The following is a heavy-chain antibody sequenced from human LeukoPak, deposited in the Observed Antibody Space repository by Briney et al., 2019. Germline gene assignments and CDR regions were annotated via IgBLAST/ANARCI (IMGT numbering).Heavy chain of an antibody. D-gene: IGHD4-23*01. V-gene: IGHV3-30-3*01. J-gene: IGHJ4*02. CDR1: GFTFSSFA. Sequence: PGGSLRLFCAASGFTFSSFAMHWVRHAPGKGLEWVALISYDGSDSYYADSVKGRFTISRDNSQDTLYLQMNSLRADDPAVYFWVREAVINDHWGQGTLVTVSS. CDR3: VREAVINDH. CDR2: ISYDGSDS.